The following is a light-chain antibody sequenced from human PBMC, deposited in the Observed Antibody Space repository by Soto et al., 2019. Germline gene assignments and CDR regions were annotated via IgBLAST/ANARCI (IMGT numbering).Light chain of an antibody. CDR2: KVS. Sequence: VVMTQSPLSLPVTLGQPASISCRSSQSLVYIDGNTYLNWFQQRPGQSPRSLIYKVSNRDSGVPDRFSGSGSGTDFTLKISRVEAEDVGVYYCMQGTHWPWTFGQGTKVEIK. CDR1: QSLVYIDGNTY. J-gene: IGKJ1*01. CDR3: MQGTHWPWT. V-gene: IGKV2-30*01.